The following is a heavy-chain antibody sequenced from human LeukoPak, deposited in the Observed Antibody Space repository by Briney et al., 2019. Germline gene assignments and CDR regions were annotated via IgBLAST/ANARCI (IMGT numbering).Heavy chain of an antibody. CDR2: IYHSGST. Sequence: SETLSLTCTVSIGSISSDGYYWSWIRQPPGKGLEWIGYIYHSGSTYYRPSLKSRVTISVDRSKNQFSLKLSSVTAADTAVYYCARDIAGRGYFDYWGQGTLVTVSS. V-gene: IGHV4-30-2*01. D-gene: IGHD1-26*01. CDR1: IGSISSDGYY. J-gene: IGHJ4*02. CDR3: ARDIAGRGYFDY.